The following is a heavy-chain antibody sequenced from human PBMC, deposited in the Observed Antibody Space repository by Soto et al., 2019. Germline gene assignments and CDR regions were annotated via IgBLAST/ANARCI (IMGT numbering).Heavy chain of an antibody. D-gene: IGHD1-7*01. CDR2: IYHSGST. V-gene: IGHV4-30-2*01. J-gene: IGHJ5*02. CDR1: GGSISSGGYS. CDR3: ARAILELRGNRFDP. Sequence: SETLSLTCTVSGGSISSGGYSWSWIRQPPGKGLEWIGYIYHSGSTYYNPSLKSRVTISVDRSKNQFSLKLSSVTAADTAVYYCARAILELRGNRFDPWGPGTLVTVSS.